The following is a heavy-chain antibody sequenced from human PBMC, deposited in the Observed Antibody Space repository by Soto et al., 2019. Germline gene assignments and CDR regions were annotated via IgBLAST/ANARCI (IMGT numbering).Heavy chain of an antibody. CDR1: GYSFTSYW. Sequence: GESLKISCKGSGYSFTSYWIGWVRQMPGKGLEWMGIIYPGDSDTRYSPSFQGQVTISADKSISTAYLQWSSLKASDTAMYYCARHPTYCSGGSCTAYMDVWGQGTTVTVSS. J-gene: IGHJ6*02. D-gene: IGHD2-15*01. CDR2: IYPGDSDT. V-gene: IGHV5-51*01. CDR3: ARHPTYCSGGSCTAYMDV.